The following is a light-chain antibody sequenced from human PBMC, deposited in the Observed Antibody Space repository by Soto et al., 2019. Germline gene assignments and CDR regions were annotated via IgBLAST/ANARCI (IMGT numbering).Light chain of an antibody. CDR1: QTISSD. CDR2: GAS. Sequence: EILLTQSPATLSVSPGERATLSCRANQTISSDLAWYQQNRGQAPRLLIYGASTRATGLTARFSGSGSGTEFTLTISSLQSEDFAVYHCQQYNKWPRTFGQGTKVEIK. J-gene: IGKJ1*01. V-gene: IGKV3-15*01. CDR3: QQYNKWPRT.